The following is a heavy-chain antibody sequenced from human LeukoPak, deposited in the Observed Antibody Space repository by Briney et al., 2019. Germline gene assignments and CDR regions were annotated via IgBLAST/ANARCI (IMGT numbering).Heavy chain of an antibody. Sequence: RGSLRLSCAASGFTVISNYMGWVRQAPGGGLEWVSVIYRDDSTEYADSVRGRFTFSRDNSKNTLYLQMNSLRAEDTAVYYCAKWGGYYDSSGDNDFDYWGQGTLVTVSS. CDR2: IYRDDST. CDR3: AKWGGYYDSSGDNDFDY. D-gene: IGHD3-22*01. V-gene: IGHV3-66*02. J-gene: IGHJ4*02. CDR1: GFTVISNY.